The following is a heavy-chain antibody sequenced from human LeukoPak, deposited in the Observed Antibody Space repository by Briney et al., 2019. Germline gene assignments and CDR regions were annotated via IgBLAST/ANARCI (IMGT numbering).Heavy chain of an antibody. CDR2: ISSSSSYI. CDR1: GFTFSSYS. V-gene: IGHV3-21*01. CDR3: AREGMCYYYGMDV. Sequence: GGSLRLSCAASGFTFSSYSMNWVRQAPGKGLEWVSSISSSSSYIYYADSVKGRFTISRDNAKNSLYLQMNSLRAEDTAVYYCAREGMCYYYGMDVWGQGTTVTVSS. J-gene: IGHJ6*02.